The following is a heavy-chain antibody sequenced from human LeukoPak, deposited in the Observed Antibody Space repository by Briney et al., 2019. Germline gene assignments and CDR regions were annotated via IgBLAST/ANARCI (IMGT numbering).Heavy chain of an antibody. Sequence: KPSETLSLICTVSGYSISGDYYWAWIRQAPGKGLEWIGNIFRRGPTYYSPSLQSRVTISVDTSKNQFSLSLTSVTAADTAVYFCARDPTIAAPNMGFWGQGILVTVSS. CDR2: IFRRGPT. CDR3: ARDPTIAAPNMGF. J-gene: IGHJ4*02. CDR1: GYSISGDYY. V-gene: IGHV4-38-2*02. D-gene: IGHD6-13*01.